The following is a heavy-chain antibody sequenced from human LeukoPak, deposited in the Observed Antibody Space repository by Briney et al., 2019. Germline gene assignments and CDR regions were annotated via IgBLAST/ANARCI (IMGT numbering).Heavy chain of an antibody. D-gene: IGHD3-9*01. CDR3: ARSDYDILTGSPIYYFDY. J-gene: IGHJ4*02. CDR2: IYYSGST. V-gene: IGHV4-59*01. Sequence: SETLSLTCTVSGGSISSYYWSWIRQSPGKGLEWIGYIYYSGSTNYNPSLKSRVTISVDTSKNQFSLKLSSVTAADTAVYCCARSDYDILTGSPIYYFDYWGQGTLVTVSS. CDR1: GGSISSYY.